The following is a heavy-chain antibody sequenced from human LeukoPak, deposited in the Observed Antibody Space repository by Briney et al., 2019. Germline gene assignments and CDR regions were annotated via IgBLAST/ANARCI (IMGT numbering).Heavy chain of an antibody. Sequence: GGSLRLSCAASGFTVSSNYMSWVRQAPGEGLEWVSVIYSGGSTYYADSVKGRFTISRDNSKNTLYLQMNSLRAEDTAVYYCASGSGSYRTPYYYMDVWGTGTTVTVSS. J-gene: IGHJ6*03. D-gene: IGHD3-10*01. CDR3: ASGSGSYRTPYYYMDV. V-gene: IGHV3-53*01. CDR2: IYSGGST. CDR1: GFTVSSNY.